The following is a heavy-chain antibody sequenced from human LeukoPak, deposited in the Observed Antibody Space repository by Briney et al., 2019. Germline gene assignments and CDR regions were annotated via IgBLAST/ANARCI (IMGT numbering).Heavy chain of an antibody. CDR2: IKSKTDGGTT. CDR3: TTVVAQLWLFGAFDI. D-gene: IGHD5-18*01. V-gene: IGHV3-15*01. J-gene: IGHJ3*02. Sequence: GGSLRLSCAASGFTFSNAWMSWVRQAPGKGLECVGRIKSKTDGGTTDYAAPVKGRFTISRDDSKNTLYLQMNSLKTEDTAVYYCTTVVAQLWLFGAFDIWGQGTMVTVSS. CDR1: GFTFSNAW.